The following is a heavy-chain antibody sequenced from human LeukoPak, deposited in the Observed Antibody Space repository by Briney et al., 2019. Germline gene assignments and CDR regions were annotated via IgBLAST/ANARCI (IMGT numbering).Heavy chain of an antibody. CDR3: ARGPTVGPLTFDP. J-gene: IGHJ5*02. D-gene: IGHD4-17*01. Sequence: GGSLRLSCAASGFTVSGNYMSWVRQAPGKGLEWVSVIYSGGSTYYADSVKGRFTISRDNSKNTLYLQMNSLRAEDTAVYYCARGPTVGPLTFDPWGREPWSPSPQ. CDR2: IYSGGST. CDR1: GFTVSGNY. V-gene: IGHV3-53*01.